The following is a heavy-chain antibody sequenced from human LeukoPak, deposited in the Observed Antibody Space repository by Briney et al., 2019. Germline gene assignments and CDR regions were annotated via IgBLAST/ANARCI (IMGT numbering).Heavy chain of an antibody. D-gene: IGHD3-22*01. CDR3: AKPYYDSSGYLLHFDY. J-gene: IGHJ4*02. Sequence: GGSLRLSCAASGFTFSSYGMHWVRQAPGKGLEWVAVISYDGSNKYYADSVKGRFTISRDNSKSTLYLQMNSLRAEDTAVYYCAKPYYDSSGYLLHFDYWGQGTLVTVSS. CDR1: GFTFSSYG. V-gene: IGHV3-30*18. CDR2: ISYDGSNK.